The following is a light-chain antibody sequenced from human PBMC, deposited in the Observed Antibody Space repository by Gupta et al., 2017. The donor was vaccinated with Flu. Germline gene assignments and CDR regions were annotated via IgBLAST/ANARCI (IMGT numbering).Light chain of an antibody. CDR3: MQDLQTPRT. J-gene: IGKJ1*01. V-gene: IGKV2-28*01. CDR2: LVS. CDR1: QSLLHSNGYNY. Sequence: DIVMTQSPLSLPVTPGEPASISCRSSQSLLHSNGYNYLDWYLQKPGQSPQLLIYLVSKRASGVPDRFSASGSGTDFTLKISRVEAEDVGVYYCMQDLQTPRTFGQGTXVEIK.